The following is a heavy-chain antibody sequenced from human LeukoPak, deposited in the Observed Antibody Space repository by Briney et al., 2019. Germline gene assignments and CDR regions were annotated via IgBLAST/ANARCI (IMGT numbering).Heavy chain of an antibody. J-gene: IGHJ3*01. CDR3: AKSRYYGSSGYYPDAFDV. D-gene: IGHD3-22*01. Sequence: GGSLRLSCAASGFTFSSYAMSWVRQAPGKGLEWVSVISGSGGSTYYADSVKGRFTTSRDNSKNTPYLQMNSLIAEDTAVYYCAKSRYYGSSGYYPDAFDVWGQGTMVTVSS. CDR1: GFTFSSYA. V-gene: IGHV3-23*01. CDR2: ISGSGGST.